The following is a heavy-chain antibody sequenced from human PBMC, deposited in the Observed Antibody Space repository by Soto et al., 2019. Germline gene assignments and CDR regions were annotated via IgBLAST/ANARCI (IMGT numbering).Heavy chain of an antibody. D-gene: IGHD3-9*01. CDR1: GYTFTSYG. V-gene: IGHV1-18*01. CDR3: AMRYFDWLLPSRYYGMDV. J-gene: IGHJ6*02. CDR2: ISAYNGNT. Sequence: QVQLVQSGADVKKPGASVKVSCKASGYTFTSYGISWVRPAPGQGLEWMGWISAYNGNTNYAQKLQGRVTMTTDPATSTAYMELRSLRSDDTAVYYCAMRYFDWLLPSRYYGMDVWGQGTTVTGSS.